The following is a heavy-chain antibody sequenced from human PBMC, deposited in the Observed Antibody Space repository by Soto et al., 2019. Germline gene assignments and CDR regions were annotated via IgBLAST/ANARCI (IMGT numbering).Heavy chain of an antibody. J-gene: IGHJ6*02. CDR3: ARDSAWELTDYYYYYGMDV. V-gene: IGHV3-30-3*01. CDR1: GFTFSSYA. D-gene: IGHD1-26*01. CDR2: ISYDGSNK. Sequence: GGSLRLSCAASGFTFSSYAMHWVRQAPGKGLEWVAVISYDGSNKYYADSVKGRFTISRDNSKNTLYLQMNSLRAEDTAVYYCARDSAWELTDYYYYYGMDVWGQGTTVTVSS.